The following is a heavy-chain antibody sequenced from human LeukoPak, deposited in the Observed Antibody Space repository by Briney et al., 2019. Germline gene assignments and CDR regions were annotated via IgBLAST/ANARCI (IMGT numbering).Heavy chain of an antibody. Sequence: ASVKVSCKASGYTFTSYVISWLRQAAGQGLEWMGWIRAYDGNTNYAQKLQGRVTMTTDTSTSTAYMELKSLRSDDTAVYYCARSGYDSSEDYWGQGTLVTVSS. D-gene: IGHD3-22*01. V-gene: IGHV1-18*01. J-gene: IGHJ4*02. CDR2: IRAYDGNT. CDR1: GYTFTSYV. CDR3: ARSGYDSSEDY.